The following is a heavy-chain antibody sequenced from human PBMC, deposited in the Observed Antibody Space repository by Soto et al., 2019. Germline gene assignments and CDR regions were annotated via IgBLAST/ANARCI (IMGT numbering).Heavy chain of an antibody. V-gene: IGHV3-64*01. CDR2: ISSNGVGT. Sequence: EVQLAESGGGLAQPGGSLRLSCAASGFTLSGYAMDWVRQAPGKGLEYVSGISSNGVGTYYANSVQGRFTISRDNSKNTVYRQRGSLRPENMAVYYCARRARPDFYYMDVWGKGTTVTDSS. J-gene: IGHJ6*03. CDR1: GFTLSGYA. D-gene: IGHD6-6*01. CDR3: ARRARPDFYYMDV.